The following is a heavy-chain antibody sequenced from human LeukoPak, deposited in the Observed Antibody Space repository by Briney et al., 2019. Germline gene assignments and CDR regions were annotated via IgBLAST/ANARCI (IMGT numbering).Heavy chain of an antibody. CDR3: ARASNSGSYYLSVY. J-gene: IGHJ4*02. Sequence: GASVKVSCKASGYTFSGYYIHWVRQAPGRGLEWVGWINARSGDTNYAQKFQGRVILTRGTSITTSYMEVISLTSDDTAVYYCARASNSGSYYLSVYWGQGTLVTVSS. D-gene: IGHD1-26*01. CDR1: GYTFSGYY. CDR2: INARSGDT. V-gene: IGHV1-2*02.